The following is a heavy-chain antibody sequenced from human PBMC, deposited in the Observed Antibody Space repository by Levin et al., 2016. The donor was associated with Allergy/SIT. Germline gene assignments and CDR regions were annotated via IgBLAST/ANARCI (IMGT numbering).Heavy chain of an antibody. Sequence: GESLKISCAASGFTFSSYAMSWVRQAPGKGLEWVLGISGSGSRTYYADSVKGRFTVSRDNSKNTVYVQMNSLRAEDTAVYYCAKAPSRYDFWSGGFDPWGQGTLVTVSS. CDR2: ISGSGSRT. CDR3: AKAPSRYDFWSGGFDP. CDR1: GFTFSSYA. J-gene: IGHJ5*02. D-gene: IGHD3-3*01. V-gene: IGHV3-23*01.